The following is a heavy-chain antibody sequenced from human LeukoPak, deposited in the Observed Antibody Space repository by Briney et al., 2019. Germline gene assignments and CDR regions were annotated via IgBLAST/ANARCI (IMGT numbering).Heavy chain of an antibody. CDR1: GYSISSGYY. D-gene: IGHD3-10*02. J-gene: IGHJ3*02. V-gene: IGHV4-38-2*02. Sequence: SETLSLTCSVSGYSISSGYYWGWIRQPPGKGLEWIGSIYHSGSNYYNSSLKSRVTISVDTSKNQFSLKLSSVTAADTAVYYCASHVFGDVFDIWGQGTMVTVSS. CDR3: ASHVFGDVFDI. CDR2: IYHSGSN.